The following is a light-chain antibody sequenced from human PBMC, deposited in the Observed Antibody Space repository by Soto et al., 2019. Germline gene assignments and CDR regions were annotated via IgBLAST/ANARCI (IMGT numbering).Light chain of an antibody. CDR2: SAS. Sequence: DIQMTQSPSSLSASVGEIVTISCRAAQSISTYLNWYQQKPGTAPRLLLYSASSVKTGVPPRFSGSGSGRDFTLTISSLRPEDIAAYFCQQSYTSPPWTFGQGTKVDI. CDR3: QQSYTSPPWT. CDR1: QSISTY. V-gene: IGKV1-39*01. J-gene: IGKJ1*01.